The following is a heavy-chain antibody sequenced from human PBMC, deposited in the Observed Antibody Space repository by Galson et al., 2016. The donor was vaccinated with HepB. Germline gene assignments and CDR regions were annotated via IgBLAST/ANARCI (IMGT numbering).Heavy chain of an antibody. CDR3: ARGRRGKYDILTGYTKGLYNDFAP. Sequence: SLRLSCAASGFTFSDYYMSWIRQAPGKGLECVSHISSSSSFTNYADSVKGRFIISRDNVKNSLYLQMNSLRAEDTAVYFCARGRRGKYDILTGYTKGLYNDFAPWGQGTLVTVSS. V-gene: IGHV3-11*06. J-gene: IGHJ5*02. CDR1: GFTFSDYY. D-gene: IGHD3-9*01. CDR2: ISSSSSFT.